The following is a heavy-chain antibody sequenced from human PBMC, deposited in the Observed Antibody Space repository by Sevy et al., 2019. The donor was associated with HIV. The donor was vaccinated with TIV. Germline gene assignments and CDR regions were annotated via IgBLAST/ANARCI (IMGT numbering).Heavy chain of an antibody. CDR1: GYTFVSYG. CDR2: INPHSGET. Sequence: ASVKVSCKASGYTFVSYGINWVRQAPGRGLEWLGWINPHSGETKYDQKFRDRVTLTTDVFTNTANMELRSLRSDDTAVYYCAREHQDADSWGQGTLVTVSS. J-gene: IGHJ4*02. V-gene: IGHV1-18*01. CDR3: AREHQDADS.